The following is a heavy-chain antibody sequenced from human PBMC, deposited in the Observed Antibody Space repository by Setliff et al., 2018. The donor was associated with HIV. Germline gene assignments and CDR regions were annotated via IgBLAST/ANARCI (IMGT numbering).Heavy chain of an antibody. J-gene: IGHJ4*02. CDR1: GIIFTDAW. CDR2: IKHNSDGGTT. Sequence: GGSLRLSCTTSGIIFTDAWMNWVRRAPGKGLEWVGLIKHNSDGGTTDFAAPVKGRFTISRDDSKNTVYLQMNSLKIDDTGLYYCATGSLDYWGQGTLVTVSS. V-gene: IGHV3-15*07. CDR3: ATGSLDY.